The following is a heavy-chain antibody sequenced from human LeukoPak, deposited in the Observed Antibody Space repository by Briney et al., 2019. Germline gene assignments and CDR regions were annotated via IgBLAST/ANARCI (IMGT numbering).Heavy chain of an antibody. CDR1: GLTFGVYA. CDR3: TRVGSSGWYGGDYFDY. J-gene: IGHJ4*02. D-gene: IGHD6-19*01. CDR2: IRSRAYGGTI. V-gene: IGHV3-49*04. Sequence: GGSLRLSCTASGLTFGVYAMSWVRQAPGKGLEWVGFIRSRAYGGTIEYGAYVKGRFNISRDDSKSIAYLQMNSLKTEGTAVYYCTRVGSSGWYGGDYFDYWGQGTLVTVSS.